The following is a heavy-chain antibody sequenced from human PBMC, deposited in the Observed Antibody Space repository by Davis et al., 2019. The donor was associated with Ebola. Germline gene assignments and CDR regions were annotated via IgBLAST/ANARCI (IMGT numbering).Heavy chain of an antibody. D-gene: IGHD3/OR15-3a*01. CDR3: ARDLNWRYFDY. CDR2: IAHDGATK. CDR1: GFTFSSYG. J-gene: IGHJ4*02. V-gene: IGHV3-30*19. Sequence: GESLKISCAASGFTFSSYGMHWVRQAPGKGLEWVAFIAHDGATKYYADSVKGRFTISRDNSDSTLYVQMNSLRVDDTAVYYCARDLNWRYFDYWGQGTLVTVSS.